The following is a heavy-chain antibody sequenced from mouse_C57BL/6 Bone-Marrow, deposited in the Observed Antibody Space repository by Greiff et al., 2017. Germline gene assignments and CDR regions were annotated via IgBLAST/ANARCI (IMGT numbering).Heavy chain of an antibody. CDR1: GYTFTSYW. D-gene: IGHD2-3*01. CDR2: IYPGSGST. Sequence: VQLQQPGAELVKPGASVKMSCKASGYTFTSYWITWVKQRPGQGLEWIGDIYPGSGSTTYNEKFKSKATLTVDPSSSTAYMPLSSLTSEDSAVYYCASRWLLPYYYAMDYWGQGTSVTVAS. CDR3: ASRWLLPYYYAMDY. V-gene: IGHV1-55*01. J-gene: IGHJ4*01.